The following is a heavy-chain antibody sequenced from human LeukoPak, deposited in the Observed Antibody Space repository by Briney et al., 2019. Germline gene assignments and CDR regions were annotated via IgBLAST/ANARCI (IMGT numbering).Heavy chain of an antibody. CDR1: GFTFSSYS. CDR2: ISGSSSTI. J-gene: IGHJ4*02. Sequence: GGSLRLSCAASGFTFSSYSMNWVRQAPGKGLEWGSYISGSSSTIYYADSVKGRFTISRDNGKNTLYLQMNSLRAEDTAVYYCARGSTYYDSSGQVPFDYWGQGTLVTVSS. D-gene: IGHD3-22*01. CDR3: ARGSTYYDSSGQVPFDY. V-gene: IGHV3-48*01.